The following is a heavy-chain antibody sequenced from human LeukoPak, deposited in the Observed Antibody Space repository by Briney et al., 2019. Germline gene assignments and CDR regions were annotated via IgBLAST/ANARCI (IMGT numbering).Heavy chain of an antibody. CDR3: ARGAVVASFDY. V-gene: IGHV4-4*07. CDR2: IYTSRST. D-gene: IGHD5-12*01. Sequence: SETLSLTCTVSGGSISSYYWSWIRQPAGKGLEWIGRIYTSRSTNYNPSLKSRVTISVDTSKNQFSLKLSSVTAADTAVYYCARGAVVASFDYWGQGTLVTVSS. CDR1: GGSISSYY. J-gene: IGHJ4*02.